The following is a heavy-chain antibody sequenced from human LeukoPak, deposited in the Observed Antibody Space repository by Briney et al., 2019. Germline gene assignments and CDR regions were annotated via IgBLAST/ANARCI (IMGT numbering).Heavy chain of an antibody. Sequence: GGSLRLSCAASGFTFSDYYMSWIRQAPGKGLEWVSYISSSGSTIYYADSVKGRFTISRDNAKNSLYLQMDSLRAEDTAVYYCATHGYSELRYFDWSTNEWGQGTLVTVSS. CDR1: GFTFSDYY. J-gene: IGHJ4*02. CDR3: ATHGYSELRYFDWSTNE. CDR2: ISSSGSTI. V-gene: IGHV3-11*04. D-gene: IGHD3-9*01.